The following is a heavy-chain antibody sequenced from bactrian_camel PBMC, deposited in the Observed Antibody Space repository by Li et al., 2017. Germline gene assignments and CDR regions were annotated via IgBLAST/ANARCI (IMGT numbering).Heavy chain of an antibody. CDR1: LYIYSSYC. CDR2: HYTGTATT. J-gene: IGHJ6*01. Sequence: DVQLVESGGNSVQAGGSLRLSREISLYIYSSYCMGWFRQAPGKEREAVAAHYTGTATTYVADSVKGRFTISQDNAKNTVYLQMNSLKPEDTAMYYCAVRGPYCYTKLSVRDFTYWGRGTQVTVS. V-gene: IGHV3S40*01. D-gene: IGHD2*01. CDR3: AVRGPYCYTKLSVRDFTY.